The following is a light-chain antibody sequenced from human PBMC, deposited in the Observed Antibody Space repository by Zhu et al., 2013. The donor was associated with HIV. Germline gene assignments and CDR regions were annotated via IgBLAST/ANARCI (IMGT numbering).Light chain of an antibody. V-gene: IGLV1-44*01. CDR3: SSYAGNYILVV. CDR2: GDN. J-gene: IGLJ2*01. CDR1: SSNIGTNT. Sequence: QSVLTQPPSASGTPGQRVTISCSGSSSNIGTNTVNWYQQLPGTAPKLLIYGDNQRPSGVPDRFSGSKSGNTASLTISGLQAQDEAEYFCSSYAGNYILVVFGGGTRLTVL.